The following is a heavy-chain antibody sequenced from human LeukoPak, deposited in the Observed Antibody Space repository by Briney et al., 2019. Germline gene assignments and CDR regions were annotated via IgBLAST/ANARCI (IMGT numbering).Heavy chain of an antibody. CDR1: GFTFNTYT. J-gene: IGHJ6*02. V-gene: IGHV3-48*01. CDR2: ISGSSGII. Sequence: GGSLRLSCAASGFTFNTYTMNWVRQAPGKGLEWVSYISGSSGIIDYADSVRGRFTISRDNAKNSLYLQMNSLRAEDTAVYYCAKARGQDSYHGMDVWGQGTTVIVSS. D-gene: IGHD2-15*01. CDR3: AKARGQDSYHGMDV.